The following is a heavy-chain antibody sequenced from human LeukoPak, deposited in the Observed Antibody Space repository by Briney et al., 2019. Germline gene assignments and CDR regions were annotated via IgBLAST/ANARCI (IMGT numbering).Heavy chain of an antibody. Sequence: GGTLRLSRAGTGFTFSNYRMNWVRQAPAKGLEWVDNIKEDGSRINYVDSVKGRFTIYRENAKNSVYVQMDNLRAEDTAVYYCVGSSGWLFDYWGQGILVAVSS. CDR2: IKEDGSRI. CDR1: GFTFSNYR. CDR3: VGSSGWLFDY. V-gene: IGHV3-7*01. D-gene: IGHD6-19*01. J-gene: IGHJ4*02.